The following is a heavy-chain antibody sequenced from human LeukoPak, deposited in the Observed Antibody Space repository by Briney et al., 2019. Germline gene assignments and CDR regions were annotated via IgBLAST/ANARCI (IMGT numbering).Heavy chain of an antibody. CDR3: AKATDTAMGNHFDY. Sequence: ETLSLTCAVYGGSFSGYYWSWIRQPPGKGPEWISAISGSGGSTYYADSVKGRFTISRDNSKNTLYLQMNSLRAEDTAVYYCAKATDTAMGNHFDYWGQGTLVTVSS. D-gene: IGHD5-18*01. CDR1: GGSFSGYY. J-gene: IGHJ4*02. V-gene: IGHV3-23*01. CDR2: ISGSGGST.